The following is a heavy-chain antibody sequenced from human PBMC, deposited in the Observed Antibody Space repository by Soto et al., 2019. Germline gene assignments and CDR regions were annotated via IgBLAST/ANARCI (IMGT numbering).Heavy chain of an antibody. Sequence: PSETLSLTCAVYGGSFSGYYWSWIRQPPGKGLEWIGEINHSGGTNYNPSLKSRVTISVDTSKNQFSLKLSSVTAADTAVYYCARGITMVRGVMSWFDPWGQGPLVTASS. V-gene: IGHV4-34*01. CDR3: ARGITMVRGVMSWFDP. D-gene: IGHD3-10*01. CDR2: INHSGGT. J-gene: IGHJ5*02. CDR1: GGSFSGYY.